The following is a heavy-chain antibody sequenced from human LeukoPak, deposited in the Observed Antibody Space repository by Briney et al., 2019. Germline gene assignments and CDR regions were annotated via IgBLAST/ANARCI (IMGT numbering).Heavy chain of an antibody. J-gene: IGHJ4*02. CDR3: ARDSKYGSGSYYTPIDY. CDR2: INPNSGGT. CDR1: GYTFTGYY. V-gene: IGHV1-2*02. Sequence: ASVKVSCKASGYTFTGYYMHWVRQAPGQGLEWMGWINPNSGGTNYAQKFQGRVTMTTDTSTSTAYMELRSLRSDDTAVYYCARDSKYGSGSYYTPIDYWGQGTLVTVSS. D-gene: IGHD3-10*01.